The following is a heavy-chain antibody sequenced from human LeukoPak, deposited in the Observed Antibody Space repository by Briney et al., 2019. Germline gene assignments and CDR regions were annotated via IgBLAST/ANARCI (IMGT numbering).Heavy chain of an antibody. CDR2: INPSGGST. Sequence: ASVKVSFNSSGYNFISYYMHWVRQRPAPGLEWKGIINPSGGSTSYAQKFQDRVTMTRDTSTSTVYMELSSLKSEDKAVYYCAREDVVLVDAVRYYYYGMDVWGQGTTVTVSS. V-gene: IGHV1-46*01. D-gene: IGHD2-8*01. J-gene: IGHJ6*02. CDR1: GYNFISYY. CDR3: AREDVVLVDAVRYYYYGMDV.